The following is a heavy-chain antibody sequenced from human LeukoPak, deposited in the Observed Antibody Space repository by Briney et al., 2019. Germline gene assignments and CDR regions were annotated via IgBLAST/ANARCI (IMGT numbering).Heavy chain of an antibody. CDR2: ISGSGGST. CDR3: AKATGRYCSSTSCYLFDY. Sequence: GGSLRLSCAASGFTFSSYAMSWVRQAPGKGLEWVSAISGSGGSTYYADSVKGRFTISRDNSKNTLYLQMNSLRAEDTAVYYCAKATGRYCSSTSCYLFDYWGQGTLVTVSS. V-gene: IGHV3-23*01. CDR1: GFTFSSYA. J-gene: IGHJ4*02. D-gene: IGHD2-2*01.